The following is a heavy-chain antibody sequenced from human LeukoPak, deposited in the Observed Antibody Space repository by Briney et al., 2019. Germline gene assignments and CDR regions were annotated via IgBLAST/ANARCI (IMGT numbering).Heavy chain of an antibody. CDR2: IKSKPDGGTT. V-gene: IGHV3-15*01. Sequence: GGSLRLSCAASGFTFSNAWMSWVRQAPGKGLEWVGRIKSKPDGGTTDYAAPVKGRFTISRDDSKNTLYLQMNSLKTEDTAVYYCTTVYYDSSAYSLDCWGQGTLVTVSS. J-gene: IGHJ4*02. D-gene: IGHD3-22*01. CDR3: TTVYYDSSAYSLDC. CDR1: GFTFSNAW.